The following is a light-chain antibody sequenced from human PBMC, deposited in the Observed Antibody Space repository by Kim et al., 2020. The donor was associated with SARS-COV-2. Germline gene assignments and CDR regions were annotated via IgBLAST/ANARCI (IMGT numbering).Light chain of an antibody. CDR3: QVWDSTSDYVV. V-gene: IGLV3-21*04. CDR1: NVGSKS. Sequence: APGKTATSTCGGHNVGSKSVHWYQQKPGRAPLLVIYYDADRPPAIPERFSGSNSGNTATLSISGVEAGDEADYFCQVWDSTSDYVVFGGGTQLTVL. J-gene: IGLJ2*01. CDR2: YDA.